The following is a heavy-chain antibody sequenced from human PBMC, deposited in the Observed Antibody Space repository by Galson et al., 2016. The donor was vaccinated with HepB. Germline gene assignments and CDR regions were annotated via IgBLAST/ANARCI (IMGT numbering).Heavy chain of an antibody. CDR2: TYYGGST. Sequence: SETLSLTCTVSGASISSTSYYWGWLRQPPGRGLEWIGNTYYGGSTYYNPSLKSRVTISVDTSKNQFSLKLTSVTAADTALYYCAGYRWETNSYGYPPVIFYSDDGGQGTLAIVSS. CDR1: GASISSTSYY. V-gene: IGHV4-39*01. CDR3: AGYRWETNSYGYPPVIFYSDD. J-gene: IGHJ4*02. D-gene: IGHD5-18*01.